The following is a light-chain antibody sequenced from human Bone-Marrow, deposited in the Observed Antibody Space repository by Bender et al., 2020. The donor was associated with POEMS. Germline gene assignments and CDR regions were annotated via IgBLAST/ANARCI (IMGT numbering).Light chain of an antibody. CDR3: SAWDDSLSGWV. J-gene: IGLJ3*02. V-gene: IGLV1-36*01. CDR1: SSNIGNHG. CDR2: YDY. Sequence: QSVVTQPPSLSEAPRQRVTISCSGSSSNIGNHGVNWYQQLPGEAPKLLIYYDYLLTPVVSDRFSASKSGTSASLAISELQSGDEALYYCSAWDDSLSGWVFGGGTKLTVL.